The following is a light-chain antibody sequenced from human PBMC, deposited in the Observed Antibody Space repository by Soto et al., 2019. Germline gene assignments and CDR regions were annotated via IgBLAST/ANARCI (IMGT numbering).Light chain of an antibody. CDR1: QSVSNDF. CDR2: GAS. V-gene: IGKV3-20*01. Sequence: EIVMTQSPATLSVSPGERATLSRRASQSVSNDFLAWYQQKPGQAPRLLIYGASTRATDVPDRFSGSGSGTDFTLTISRLEPEDFAVYYCQQYGSSGTFGQGTKVDIK. CDR3: QQYGSSGT. J-gene: IGKJ1*01.